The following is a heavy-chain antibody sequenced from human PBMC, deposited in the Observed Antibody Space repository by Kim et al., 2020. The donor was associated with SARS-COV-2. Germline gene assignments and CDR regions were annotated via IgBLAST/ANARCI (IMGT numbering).Heavy chain of an antibody. Sequence: SETLSLTCTVSGGSNTSYYWSWIRQPPGKGPEWIGYIYYSGSTNYNPSLKSRVSISVDTSKNQFYLKLRSVAAADTALYSCAATVYSSSWRFDYWGRGTL. D-gene: IGHD6-13*01. CDR2: IYYSGST. CDR3: AATVYSSSWRFDY. J-gene: IGHJ4*02. V-gene: IGHV4-59*01. CDR1: GGSNTSYY.